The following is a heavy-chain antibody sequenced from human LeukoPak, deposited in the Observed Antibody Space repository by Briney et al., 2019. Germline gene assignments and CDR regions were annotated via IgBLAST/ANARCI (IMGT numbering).Heavy chain of an antibody. CDR1: GFTFSSYS. CDR3: AKKMSITAASQVDY. V-gene: IGHV3-23*01. Sequence: GGPLRLSFAASGFTFSSYSLSWFPQPPGKGLEWVPAISSSGGSTDYTDSVKGRFTISRDNSKNTLYLQMNSLRAEDTAVYYCAKKMSITAASQVDYWGQGTLVTVSS. CDR2: ISSSGGST. J-gene: IGHJ4*02. D-gene: IGHD1-20*01.